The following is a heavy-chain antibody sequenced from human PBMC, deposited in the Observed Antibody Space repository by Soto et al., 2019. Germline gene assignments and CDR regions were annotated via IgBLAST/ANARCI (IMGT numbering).Heavy chain of an antibody. J-gene: IGHJ6*02. CDR3: ARDRLALREKQQLPKTYYYYGMDV. Sequence: GGSLRLSCAASGFTFSSYAMHWVRQAPGKGLEWVAVISYDGSNKYYADSVKGRFTISRDNSKNTLYLQMNSLRAEDTAVYYCARDRLALREKQQLPKTYYYYGMDVWGQGTTVTVSS. D-gene: IGHD6-13*01. CDR1: GFTFSSYA. V-gene: IGHV3-30-3*01. CDR2: ISYDGSNK.